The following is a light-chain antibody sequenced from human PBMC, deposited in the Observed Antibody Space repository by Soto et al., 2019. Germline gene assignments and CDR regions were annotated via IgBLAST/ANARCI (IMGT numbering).Light chain of an antibody. CDR1: QSVLHSSDNKNY. CDR3: QQCYTPLPYT. J-gene: IGKJ2*01. CDR2: WAS. V-gene: IGKV4-1*01. Sequence: DIVMTQSPDSLAVSLGERATINCKSSQSVLHSSDNKNYLAWYQQKPGQPPKLLIYWASTRESGVPDRFSGSGSGTDFTLTISSLQAEDVAIYYCQQCYTPLPYTFGQGTKLEIK.